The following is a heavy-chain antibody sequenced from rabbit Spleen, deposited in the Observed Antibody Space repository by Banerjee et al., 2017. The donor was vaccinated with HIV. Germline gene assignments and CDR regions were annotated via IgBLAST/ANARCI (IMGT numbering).Heavy chain of an antibody. J-gene: IGHJ6*01. D-gene: IGHD1-1*01. CDR2: ISTTNGWI. V-gene: IGHV1S40*01. CDR3: ARDTSSSFSSYGMDL. CDR1: GLDFSSGYW. Sequence: QSLEESGGDLVKPGASLTLTCTASGLDFSSGYWMSWVRQAPGKGLEWIACISTTNGWIYYANWAKGRFTISKASSTTVTLQMTRLTAADTATYFCARDTSSSFSSYGMDLWGPGTLVTVS.